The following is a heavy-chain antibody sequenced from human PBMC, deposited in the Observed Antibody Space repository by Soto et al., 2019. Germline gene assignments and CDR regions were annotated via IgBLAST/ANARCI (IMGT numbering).Heavy chain of an antibody. CDR3: ARDPAVDMITSAFDI. CDR1: GFTCSSYA. J-gene: IGHJ3*02. Sequence: GGSLRLSGAASGFTCSSYAMHWVRQAPGKGLWGAAVISYDGSNKYYADSVKGRFTISRDNSKNTLYLQMNSLRAEDTAFYDCARDPAVDMITSAFDIWAQGTMVTVSS. V-gene: IGHV3-30-3*01. D-gene: IGHD5-12*01. CDR2: ISYDGSNK.